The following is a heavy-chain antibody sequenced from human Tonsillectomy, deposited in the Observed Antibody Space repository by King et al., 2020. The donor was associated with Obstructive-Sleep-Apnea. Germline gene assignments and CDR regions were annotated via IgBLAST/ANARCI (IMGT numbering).Heavy chain of an antibody. CDR3: ARYSPTIADPRTSWGFDY. CDR1: GGSISSYY. CDR2: IYYTGCT. D-gene: IGHD6-13*01. J-gene: IGHJ4*02. Sequence: QLQESGPGLVKPSETLSLTCTVSGGSISSYYWSCIRQPPGKGQEWIGYIYYTGCTSYNPSLMGLVSISLDTPKTQFSLKLCSVTAADTAVDYCARYSPTIADPRTSWGFDYWGQGTLVTVSS. V-gene: IGHV4-59*01.